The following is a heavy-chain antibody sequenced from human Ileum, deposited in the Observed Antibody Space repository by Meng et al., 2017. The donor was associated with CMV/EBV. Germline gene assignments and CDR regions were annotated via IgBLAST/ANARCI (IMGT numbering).Heavy chain of an antibody. J-gene: IGHJ4*02. V-gene: IGHV3-23*03. Sequence: FTFNFYAMSSVRQAPGQGLEWVSVIYCGGPSTHYADSVKGRFTISRDNSKNTLFLQMNSLRAEDTAVYYCAKYYDSSGYSFGKHYFDSWGQGTLVTVSS. CDR2: IYCGGPST. CDR3: AKYYDSSGYSFGKHYFDS. D-gene: IGHD3-22*01. CDR1: FTFNFYA.